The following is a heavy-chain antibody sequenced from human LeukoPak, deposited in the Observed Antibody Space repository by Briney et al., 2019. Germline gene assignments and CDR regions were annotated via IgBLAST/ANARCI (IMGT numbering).Heavy chain of an antibody. CDR1: GYTFTSYG. CDR2: ISAYNGNT. D-gene: IGHD1-26*01. J-gene: IGHJ6*04. V-gene: IGHV1-18*01. CDR3: ARNQYSGSYSPRDGMDV. Sequence: GASVKVPCKASGYTFTSYGISWVRQAPGQGLEWMGWISAYNGNTNYAQKLQGRVTMTTDTSTSTAYMELRSLRSDDTAVYYCARNQYSGSYSPRDGMDVWGKGTTVTVSS.